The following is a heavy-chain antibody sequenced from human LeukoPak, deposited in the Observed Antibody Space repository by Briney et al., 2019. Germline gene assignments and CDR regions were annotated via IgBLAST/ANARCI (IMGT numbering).Heavy chain of an antibody. D-gene: IGHD3-10*01. CDR3: VSLCFGSGSYHFDY. CDR1: GGSISSGDYY. V-gene: IGHV4-30-4*01. Sequence: SQTLSLTCTVSGGSISSGDYYWSWIRQPPGKGLEWIGYIYYSGSTYYNPPLKSRVTISVDTSKNQFSLKLSSVTAADTAVYYCVSLCFGSGSYHFDYWGQGTLATVSS. J-gene: IGHJ4*02. CDR2: IYYSGST.